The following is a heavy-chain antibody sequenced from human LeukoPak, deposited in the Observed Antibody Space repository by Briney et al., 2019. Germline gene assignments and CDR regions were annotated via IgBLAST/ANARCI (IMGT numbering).Heavy chain of an antibody. CDR2: INHSGST. Sequence: SETLSLTCAVYGGSFSGYYWSWIRQPPGKGLEWIGEINHSGSTNYNPSLKSRVTISVDTSKNQFSLKLSSVTAADTAVYYCARGYYYYYMDVWGKGTTATVSS. V-gene: IGHV4-34*01. CDR3: ARGYYYYYMDV. J-gene: IGHJ6*03. CDR1: GGSFSGYY.